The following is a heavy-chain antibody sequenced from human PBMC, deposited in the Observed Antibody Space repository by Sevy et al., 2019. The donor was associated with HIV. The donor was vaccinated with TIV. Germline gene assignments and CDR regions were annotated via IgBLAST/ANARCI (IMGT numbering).Heavy chain of an antibody. CDR1: GFTFSSYG. J-gene: IGHJ6*02. D-gene: IGHD3-10*01. Sequence: GGSLRLSCAASGFTFSSYGMHWVRQAPGKGLEWVAVISYDGSNKYYADSVKGRFTISRDNSKNTLYLQMNSLRAEDTAVYYCAKGDSGTYYYGSRSYSFPYYYYYGMDVWGQGTTVTVSS. V-gene: IGHV3-30*18. CDR3: AKGDSGTYYYGSRSYSFPYYYYYGMDV. CDR2: ISYDGSNK.